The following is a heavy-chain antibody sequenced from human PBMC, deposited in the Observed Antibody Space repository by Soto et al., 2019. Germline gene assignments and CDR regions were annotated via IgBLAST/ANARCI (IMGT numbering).Heavy chain of an antibody. CDR1: GYSFTSYW. D-gene: IGHD3-22*01. V-gene: IGHV5-10-1*01. J-gene: IGHJ3*02. CDR2: IDPSDSYT. Sequence: GESLKISCKGSGYSFTSYWISWVRQMPGKGLEWMGRIDPSDSYTNYSPSFQGHVTISTDKSISTAYLQWSSLKASDTAMYYCARHGRDYYDSSGSAFDIWGQGTMVTVSS. CDR3: ARHGRDYYDSSGSAFDI.